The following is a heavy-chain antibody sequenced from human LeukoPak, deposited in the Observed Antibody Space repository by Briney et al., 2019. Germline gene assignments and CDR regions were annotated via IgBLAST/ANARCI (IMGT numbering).Heavy chain of an antibody. Sequence: SGTLSLTCAGSGGSISSSNWWSGGRPPPGKGLEWIGEIYHSGSTNYNPSLKSRVTISVDKSKNQFSLKLSSVTAADTAVYYCASSGLRLGELSFDYWGQGTLVTVSS. D-gene: IGHD3-16*02. CDR2: IYHSGST. CDR1: GGSISSSNW. J-gene: IGHJ4*02. V-gene: IGHV4-4*02. CDR3: ASSGLRLGELSFDY.